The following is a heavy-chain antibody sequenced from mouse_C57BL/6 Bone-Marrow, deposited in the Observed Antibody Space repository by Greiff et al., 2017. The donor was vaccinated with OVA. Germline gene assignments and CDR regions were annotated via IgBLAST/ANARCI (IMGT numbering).Heavy chain of an antibody. CDR1: GYTFTDYN. J-gene: IGHJ2*01. CDR2: INPNNGGT. V-gene: IGHV1-18*01. D-gene: IGHD1-1*01. Sequence: VQLQQSGPELVKPGASVKIPCKASGYTFTDYNMDWVKQSHGKSLEWIGDINPNNGGTIYNQKFKGKATLTVDKSSSTADMELRSLTSEDTAVYYCARGFYYYGSLYFDYWGQGTTLTVSS. CDR3: ARGFYYYGSLYFDY.